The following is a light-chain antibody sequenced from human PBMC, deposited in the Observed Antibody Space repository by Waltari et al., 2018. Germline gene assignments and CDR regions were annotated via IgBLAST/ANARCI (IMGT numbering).Light chain of an antibody. CDR3: QTGGHGTWV. J-gene: IGLJ3*02. CDR1: SGHSSNV. V-gene: IGLV4-69*01. Sequence: QLVLTQSPSASASLGASAKLTCTLSSGHSSNVIAWLQQQPEKGPRFLMKVNSDGTHSKGDEIPDRFSGSSSGAERYLTISSLQSEDEADYYCQTGGHGTWVFGGGTKLTGL. CDR2: VNSDGTH.